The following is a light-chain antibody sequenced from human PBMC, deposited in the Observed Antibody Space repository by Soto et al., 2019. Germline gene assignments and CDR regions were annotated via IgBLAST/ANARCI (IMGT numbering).Light chain of an antibody. CDR3: QLYGNSLWT. V-gene: IGKV3-20*01. CDR1: QSVGSTS. Sequence: EIVLPQSPGTLSLSRGERATLSCRASQSVGSTSLAWYQQKPSQAPSLLIFGVSTRATGIPDRFSRSVSGTDFTLTISRLGPEDFSFYYCQLYGNSLWTVGQGTKVDSK. J-gene: IGKJ1*01. CDR2: GVS.